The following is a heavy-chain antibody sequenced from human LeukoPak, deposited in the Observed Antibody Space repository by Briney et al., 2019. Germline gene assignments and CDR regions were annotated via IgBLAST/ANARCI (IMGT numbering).Heavy chain of an antibody. J-gene: IGHJ4*02. V-gene: IGHV1-2*06. CDR2: INPNSGGT. D-gene: IGHD3-22*01. CDR3: AREFDYYDSSGPGRDY. CDR1: GYTFTGYY. Sequence: ASVTVPCKASGYTFTGYYMHWVRQAPGQGLEWMGRINPNSGGTNYAQKFQGRVTMTRDTSISTAYMELSRLRSDDTAVYYCAREFDYYDSSGPGRDYWGQGTLVTVSS.